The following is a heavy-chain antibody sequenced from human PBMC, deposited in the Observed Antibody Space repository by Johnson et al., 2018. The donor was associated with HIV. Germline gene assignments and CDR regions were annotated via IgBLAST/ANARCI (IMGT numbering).Heavy chain of an antibody. CDR1: GFSISSNY. CDR2: IYTGGTT. J-gene: IGHJ3*02. V-gene: IGHV3-66*01. CDR3: ARVVTMIVMVSLHAFDI. D-gene: IGHD3-22*01. Sequence: VQLVESGGDLVQPGGSLRLSCAMSGFSISSNYMSWVRQAPGKGLEWVSIIYTGGTTYYVDSVEGRFTFSRDNSKNTLYLQMTSLRAEDTALYYCARVVTMIVMVSLHAFDIWGQGTMVTVSS.